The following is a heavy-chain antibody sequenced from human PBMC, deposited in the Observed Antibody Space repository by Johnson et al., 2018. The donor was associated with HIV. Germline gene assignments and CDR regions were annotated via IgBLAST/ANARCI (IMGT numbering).Heavy chain of an antibody. CDR2: ISSSGSTI. D-gene: IGHD1-26*01. CDR3: ARGELTRDFDI. Sequence: HVQLVESGGGLVQPGGSLRLSCAASGFTFGNYWMSWVRQAPGKGLEWVSYISSSGSTIYYADSVKGRFTISRDNAKNSLYLQMNSLRAEDTAVYYCARGELTRDFDIWGQGTMVTVSS. CDR1: GFTFGNYW. V-gene: IGHV3-11*04. J-gene: IGHJ3*02.